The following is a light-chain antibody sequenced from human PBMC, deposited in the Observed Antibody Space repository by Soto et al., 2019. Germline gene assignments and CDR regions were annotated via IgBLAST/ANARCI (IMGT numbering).Light chain of an antibody. CDR1: QTISSW. CDR3: QQYNSYWT. J-gene: IGKJ1*01. V-gene: IGKV1-5*01. Sequence: EIRMTQSPATLSGSVGDRVTITCRASQTISSWLAWYQQKPGKAPKLLIYDASSLESGVPSRFSGSGSGTEFTFTISSLQPDDFATYYCQQYNSYWTFGQGTKVDIK. CDR2: DAS.